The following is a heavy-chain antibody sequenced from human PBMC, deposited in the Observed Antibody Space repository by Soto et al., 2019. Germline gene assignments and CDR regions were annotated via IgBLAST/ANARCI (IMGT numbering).Heavy chain of an antibody. D-gene: IGHD3-10*01. CDR3: ARIGIGSGPGSMDV. CDR1: GFSLSTSGMC. J-gene: IGHJ6*02. Sequence: SGPTMVNPTQTLTLTCTFSGFSLSTSGMCVSWIRQPPGKALEWLALIDWDDDKYYSTSLKTRLTISKDTSKNQVVLTMTNMDPVDTATYYCARIGIGSGPGSMDVWGQGTTVTVSS. CDR2: IDWDDDK. V-gene: IGHV2-70*01.